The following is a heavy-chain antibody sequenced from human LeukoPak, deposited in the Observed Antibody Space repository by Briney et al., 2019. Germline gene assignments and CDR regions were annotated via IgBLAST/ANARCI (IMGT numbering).Heavy chain of an antibody. CDR3: AFTTAGGSYNYYYYMDV. V-gene: IGHV3-30-3*01. CDR1: GFTFSNYA. D-gene: IGHD1-26*01. J-gene: IGHJ6*03. Sequence: GGSLRLSCAASGFTFSNYAMHWVRQAPGKGLEWVAVISYGGSYKYYADSVKGRFTISRDNSKNTLYLQMNSLRAEDTAVYYCAFTTAGGSYNYYYYMDVWGKGTTVTVSS. CDR2: ISYGGSYK.